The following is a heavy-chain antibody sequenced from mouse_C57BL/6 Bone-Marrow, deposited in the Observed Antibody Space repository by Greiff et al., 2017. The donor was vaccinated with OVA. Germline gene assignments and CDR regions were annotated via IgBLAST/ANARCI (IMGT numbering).Heavy chain of an antibody. Sequence: VQLQQSGGDLVKPGGSLKLSCAASGFTFSSYGMSWVRQTPDKRLEWVATISSGGSYNYYPDSVKGRFTISRDNAKNTLYLQMSSLKSEDTAMYYCARRGPYAMDYWGQGTSVTVSS. CDR3: ARRGPYAMDY. V-gene: IGHV5-6*01. CDR2: ISSGGSYN. J-gene: IGHJ4*01. CDR1: GFTFSSYG.